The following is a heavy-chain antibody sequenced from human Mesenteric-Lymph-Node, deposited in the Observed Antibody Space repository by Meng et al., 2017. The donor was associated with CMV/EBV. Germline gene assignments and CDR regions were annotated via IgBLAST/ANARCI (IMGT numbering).Heavy chain of an antibody. V-gene: IGHV1-2*02. D-gene: IGHD6-6*01. CDR3: AKLLGYSSSSDAFDI. CDR1: GYTFTGYY. CDR2: INPNSGGT. J-gene: IGHJ3*02. Sequence: ASVKVSCKASGYTFTGYYMHWVRQAPGQGLEWMGWINPNSGGTNYAQKFQGRVTMTRDTSTSTVYMELSSLRSEDTAIYYCAKLLGYSSSSDAFDIWGQGTMVTVSS.